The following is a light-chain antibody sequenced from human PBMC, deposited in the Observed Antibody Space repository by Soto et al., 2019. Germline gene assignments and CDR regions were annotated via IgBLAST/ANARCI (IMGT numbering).Light chain of an antibody. CDR2: DVS. CDR1: SSDFGGYNY. Sequence: QSALTQPASVSGSPGQSITISCTGTSSDFGGYNYVSWYQHHPGKAPKLIIYDVSNRPSGVSNRFSGSKSGNTASLTISGLQAEDEADYYCTSYTTSDTVVFGGGTKVTVL. CDR3: TSYTTSDTVV. V-gene: IGLV2-14*03. J-gene: IGLJ2*01.